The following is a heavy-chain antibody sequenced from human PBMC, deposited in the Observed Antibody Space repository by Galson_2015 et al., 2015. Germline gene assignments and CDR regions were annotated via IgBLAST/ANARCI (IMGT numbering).Heavy chain of an antibody. CDR3: AKSDCSGGSCYLFRLGDLGY. V-gene: IGHV3-23*01. CDR2: ISGSGGST. D-gene: IGHD2-15*01. Sequence: SLRLSCAASGFTFSSYAMSWVRQAPGKGLEWVSAISGSGGSTYYADSVKGRFTISRDNSKNTLYLQMNSLRAEDTAVYYCAKSDCSGGSCYLFRLGDLGYWGQGTLVTVSS. CDR1: GFTFSSYA. J-gene: IGHJ4*02.